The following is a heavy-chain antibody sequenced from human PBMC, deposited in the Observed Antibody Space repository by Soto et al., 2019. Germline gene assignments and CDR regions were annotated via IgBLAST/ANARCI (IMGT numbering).Heavy chain of an antibody. V-gene: IGHV3-33*01. D-gene: IGHD1-26*01. CDR1: GFTFSTYG. Sequence: QVQLVESGGGVVQPGRSLRLSCAASGFTFSTYGMHWVRQAPGKGLEWVAVIWYDGSNKNYADSVKGRFTISRDNSKDPLYLQINSLRAEDTAVYYCARAVGPFDYWGQGTLVTVSS. CDR3: ARAVGPFDY. J-gene: IGHJ4*02. CDR2: IWYDGSNK.